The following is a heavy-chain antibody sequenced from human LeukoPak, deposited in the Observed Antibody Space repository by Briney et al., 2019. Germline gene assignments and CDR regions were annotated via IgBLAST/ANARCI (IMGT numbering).Heavy chain of an antibody. CDR3: AKSGYPRGYYYYGMDV. CDR1: GTYW. Sequence: GGSLRLSCAASGTYWMHWVRQAPGKGLVWVSHINSDGSWTGYADSVKGRFTISKDNAKNSLYLQMNSLRAEDTALYYCAKSGYPRGYYYYGMDVWGQGTTVTVSS. J-gene: IGHJ6*02. V-gene: IGHV3-74*01. CDR2: INSDGSWT. D-gene: IGHD1-1*01.